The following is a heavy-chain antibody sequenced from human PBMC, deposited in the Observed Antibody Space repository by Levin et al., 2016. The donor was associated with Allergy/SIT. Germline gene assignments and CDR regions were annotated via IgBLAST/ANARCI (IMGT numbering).Heavy chain of an antibody. CDR2: SSNGGST. Sequence: GESLKISCSASGFTFSTFSMHWVRQAPGKGLEYVSGSSNGGSTYYADSVKGRFTISRDNSKNTLTLQMSSLRAEDTAVYYCVKQGCSGTSCFAWGQGTLVTVSS. J-gene: IGHJ5*02. CDR3: VKQGCSGTSCFA. D-gene: IGHD2-15*01. CDR1: GFTFSTFS. V-gene: IGHV3-64D*06.